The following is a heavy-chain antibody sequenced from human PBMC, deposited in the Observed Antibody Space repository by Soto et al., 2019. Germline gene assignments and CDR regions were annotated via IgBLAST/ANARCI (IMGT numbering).Heavy chain of an antibody. Sequence: SETLSLTCTVSGGSISSYYWSWIRQPPGKGLEWIGYIYYSGSTNYNPSLKSRVTISVDTSKNQFSLKLSSVTAADTAVYYCARHKVTTNWFDPWGQGTLVTVSS. CDR3: ARHKVTTNWFDP. CDR1: GGSISSYY. V-gene: IGHV4-59*08. J-gene: IGHJ5*02. D-gene: IGHD1-1*01. CDR2: IYYSGST.